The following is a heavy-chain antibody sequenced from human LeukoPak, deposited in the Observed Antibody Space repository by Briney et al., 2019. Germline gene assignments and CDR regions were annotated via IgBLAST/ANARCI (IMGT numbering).Heavy chain of an antibody. J-gene: IGHJ4*02. CDR2: IYYSGST. CDR1: GGSITSYY. CDR3: ARGGGLTFDY. Sequence: SETLSLTCTVSGGSITSYYRSWIRQPPGKGLEWIGYIYYSGSTNYNPSLKSRVTVSVDTSNNQFSLKLSSVTAADAAVYYCARGGGLTFDYWGQGTLVTVSS. D-gene: IGHD2-8*01. V-gene: IGHV4-59*01.